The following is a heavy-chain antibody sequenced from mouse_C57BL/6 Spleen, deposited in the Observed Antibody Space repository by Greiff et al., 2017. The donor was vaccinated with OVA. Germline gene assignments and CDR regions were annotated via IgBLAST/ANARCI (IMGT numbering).Heavy chain of an antibody. V-gene: IGHV1-69*01. CDR1: GYTFTSYW. CDR2: IDPSDSYT. J-gene: IGHJ2*01. D-gene: IGHD2-3*01. Sequence: VQLQQPGAELVMPGASVKLSCKASGYTFTSYWMHWVKQRPGQGLEWIGEIDPSDSYTNYNQKFKGKSTLTVDKSSSTAYMQLSSLTSEDSAVYYCARWEDGYYFDYWGQGTTLTVSS. CDR3: ARWEDGYYFDY.